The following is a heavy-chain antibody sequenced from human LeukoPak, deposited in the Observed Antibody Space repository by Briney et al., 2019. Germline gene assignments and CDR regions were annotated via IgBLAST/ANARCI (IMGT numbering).Heavy chain of an antibody. J-gene: IGHJ3*02. Sequence: GASVKVSCKVSGYTLTELSMHWVRQAPGKGLEWMGGFDPEDGETIYAQKFQGRVTMTEDTSTDTAYMELSSLRSEDTAVYYCATGVLYYYDSSGYYYPDDAFDIWGQGTMVTVSS. CDR1: GYTLTELS. D-gene: IGHD3-22*01. CDR3: ATGVLYYYDSSGYYYPDDAFDI. V-gene: IGHV1-24*01. CDR2: FDPEDGET.